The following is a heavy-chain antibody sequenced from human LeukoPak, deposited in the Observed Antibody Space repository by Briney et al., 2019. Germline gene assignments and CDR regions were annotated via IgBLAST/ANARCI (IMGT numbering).Heavy chain of an antibody. Sequence: ASVKVSCKASGYTFTVYYMHWVRQAPGQGLEWMGRINPNSGDTKYARNFQGRVTMTRDTSIDTAYMDLSSLRPDDTAVYYCARVGFERPRSSITVVRGVIRPNAFDLWGQGTMVTVSS. CDR2: INPNSGDT. CDR1: GYTFTVYY. J-gene: IGHJ3*01. CDR3: ARVGFERPRSSITVVRGVIRPNAFDL. V-gene: IGHV1-2*02. D-gene: IGHD3-10*01.